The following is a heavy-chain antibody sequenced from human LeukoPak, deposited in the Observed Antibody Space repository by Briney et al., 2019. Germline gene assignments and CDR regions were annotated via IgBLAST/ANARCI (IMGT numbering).Heavy chain of an antibody. CDR3: ARQRSYYDSSGYYYKAFDI. J-gene: IGHJ3*02. V-gene: IGHV4-34*01. CDR1: GGSFSGYY. Sequence: SETLSLTCAVYGGSFSGYYWSWIRQPPGKGLEWIGEINHSGSTNYNPSLKSRVTISVDTSKNQFSLKLSSVTAADTAVYYCARQRSYYDSSGYYYKAFDIWGQGTMVTVSS. D-gene: IGHD3-22*01. CDR2: INHSGST.